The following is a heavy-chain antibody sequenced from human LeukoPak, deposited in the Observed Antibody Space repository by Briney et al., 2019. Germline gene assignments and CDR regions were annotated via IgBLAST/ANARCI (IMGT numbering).Heavy chain of an antibody. CDR3: AKDTMTTVTFFDY. CDR2: ISSNGGST. J-gene: IGHJ4*02. V-gene: IGHV3-64*01. CDR1: GFTFSNYA. Sequence: PGGSLRLSCVVSGFTFSNYAMHWVRQAPGKGLEYVSAISSNGGSTYYANSVKGRFTISRDNSKDTLYLQMNSLRAEDTAVYYCAKDTMTTVTFFDYWGQGTLVTVSS. D-gene: IGHD4-17*01.